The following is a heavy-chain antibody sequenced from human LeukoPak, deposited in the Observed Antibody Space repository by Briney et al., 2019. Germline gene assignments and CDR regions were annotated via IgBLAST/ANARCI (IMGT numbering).Heavy chain of an antibody. V-gene: IGHV3-21*01. Sequence: GGSLRLSCAASGFTFSSYSMKWVRQAPGKGLEWVSSISSSSRYIYYAASVKGRFTISRDNAKNSLYLQMNSLRAEDTAVYYCARDFSGGFDYWGQGTLVTVSS. CDR3: ARDFSGGFDY. D-gene: IGHD3-10*01. CDR1: GFTFSSYS. CDR2: ISSSSRYI. J-gene: IGHJ4*02.